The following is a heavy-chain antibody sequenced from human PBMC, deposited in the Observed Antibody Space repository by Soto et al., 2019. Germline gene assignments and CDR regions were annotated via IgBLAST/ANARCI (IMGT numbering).Heavy chain of an antibody. V-gene: IGHV1-69*05. CDR3: ARDNDRQQLGGNYYYIMDV. D-gene: IGHD1-1*01. Sequence: QVQLVQSGAEVKKPGSSVKISCKASGGTFRTNAFSWVRQAPGQGLEWMGGIIPIFPTPDYAQKFQGRVTXTXDXXTTTTYMELSSLRSEDTATYSCARDNDRQQLGGNYYYIMDVWGQGTTVTVSS. J-gene: IGHJ6*02. CDR2: IIPIFPTP. CDR1: GGTFRTNA.